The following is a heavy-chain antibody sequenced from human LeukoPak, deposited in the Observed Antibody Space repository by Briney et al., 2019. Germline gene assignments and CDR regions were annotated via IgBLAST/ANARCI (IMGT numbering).Heavy chain of an antibody. CDR1: GGSVSSSKYL. CDR2: ISYSGNT. CDR3: ARLGVMVLVYQSES. D-gene: IGHD2-8*01. V-gene: IGHV4-39*07. J-gene: IGHJ1*01. Sequence: SETLSLTCAVSGGSVSSSKYLWGWIRQPPGKELEWIGSISYSGNTDYNPSLKSRVTLSVDTSKNQFSLKLTSVTAADSAVYYCARLGVMVLVYQSESWGQGTPVTVSS.